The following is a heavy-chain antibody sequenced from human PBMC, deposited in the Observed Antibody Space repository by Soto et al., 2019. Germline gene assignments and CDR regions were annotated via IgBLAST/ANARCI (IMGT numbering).Heavy chain of an antibody. V-gene: IGHV4-30-2*01. Sequence: QLQLQESRSGLVKPSQTLSLTCAVSGGSISSGGYSWSWIRQPPGKGLEWIGYIYHSGSTYYNPSLKSRVTISVDRSKNQFSRKLSSVPAADTAVYYCAAGGGPPRYYWGQGTLVTSSS. CDR2: IYHSGST. D-gene: IGHD1-26*01. CDR1: GGSISSGGYS. J-gene: IGHJ4*02. CDR3: AAGGGPPRYY.